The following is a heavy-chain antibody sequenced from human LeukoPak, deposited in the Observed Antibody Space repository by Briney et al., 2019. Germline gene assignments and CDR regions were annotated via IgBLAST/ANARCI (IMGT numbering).Heavy chain of an antibody. CDR2: ISINSSPI. CDR1: GFTFSTYS. J-gene: IGHJ4*02. CDR3: AISGYSYGRPFDY. D-gene: IGHD5-18*01. Sequence: GGSLRLSCAASGFTFSTYSMNWVRQAPGKGLEWVSYISINSSPIYYADSVKGRFTISRDNAKSSVYLQMNSLRDEDTAVYYCAISGYSYGRPFDYWGQGTLVTVSS. V-gene: IGHV3-48*02.